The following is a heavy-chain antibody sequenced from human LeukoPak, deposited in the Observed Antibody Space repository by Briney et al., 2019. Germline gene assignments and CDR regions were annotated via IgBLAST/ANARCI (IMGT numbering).Heavy chain of an antibody. D-gene: IGHD4-17*01. CDR1: GYSISSGYY. CDR3: ARERPTVTTPYYYYYYMDV. Sequence: PSETLSLTCTVSGYSISSGYYWGWIRQPPGKGLEWIGSIYHSGSTFDNPSLKSRVTISVDTPKNQFSLKLSSVTAADTAVYYCARERPTVTTPYYYYYYMDVWGKGTTVTVSS. V-gene: IGHV4-38-2*02. CDR2: IYHSGST. J-gene: IGHJ6*03.